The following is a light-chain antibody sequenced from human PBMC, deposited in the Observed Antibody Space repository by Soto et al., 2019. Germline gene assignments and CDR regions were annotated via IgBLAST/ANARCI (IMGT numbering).Light chain of an antibody. Sequence: EIVMTQSPATLSVSPGERATLSCRASQSVSSNLAWYQQKPGQAPRRLIYGASTRATGIPARFSGSGSGTEFTLTISSLQSEDFAGYYCPQYNNWPPHPFGTSGPGTKVDIK. J-gene: IGKJ3*01. CDR3: PQYNNWPPHPFGT. CDR1: QSVSSN. V-gene: IGKV3-15*01. CDR2: GAS.